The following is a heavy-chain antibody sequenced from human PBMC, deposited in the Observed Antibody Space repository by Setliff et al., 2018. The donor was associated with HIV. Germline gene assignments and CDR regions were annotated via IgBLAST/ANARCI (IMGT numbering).Heavy chain of an antibody. CDR3: ARGGGYCTNGLSYNRWFDP. D-gene: IGHD2-8*01. CDR2: INTNSGDT. CDR1: GYTFTDYY. V-gene: IGHV1-2*02. Sequence: ASVKVSCKASGYTFTDYYIQWVRQAPGQGLEWMGWINTNSGDTNYAEKFQGRVTMTRKTSISTAYMDLSRLKSHDTAVYYCARGGGYCTNGLSYNRWFDPWGQGTPVTVSS. J-gene: IGHJ5*02.